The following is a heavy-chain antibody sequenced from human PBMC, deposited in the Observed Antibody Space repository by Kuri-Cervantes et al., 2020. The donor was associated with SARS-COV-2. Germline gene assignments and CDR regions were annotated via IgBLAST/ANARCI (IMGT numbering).Heavy chain of an antibody. CDR1: GGSISSSSYY. D-gene: IGHD6-13*01. CDR2: IYYSGSI. J-gene: IGHJ3*02. V-gene: IGHV4-39*07. Sequence: GSLRLSCTVSGGSISSSSYYWGWIRQPPGKGLEWIGSIYYSGSIYYNPSLKSRVTISVDTSKNQFSLKLSSVTAADTAVYYCARDPWGIAAALNAFDIWGQGTMVTVSS. CDR3: ARDPWGIAAALNAFDI.